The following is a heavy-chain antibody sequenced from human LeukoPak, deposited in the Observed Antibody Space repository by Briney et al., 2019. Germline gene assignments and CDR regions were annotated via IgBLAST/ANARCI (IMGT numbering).Heavy chain of an antibody. CDR3: ARVCGVRLFDY. Sequence: SETLSLTCIVSGGSISSGDYYWSWIRQPPGKGLEWIGYIYYSGSTYYNPSLKSRVTISVDTSKNQFSLKLSSVTAADTAVYYCARVCGVRLFDYWGQGALVTVSP. CDR1: GGSISSGDYY. D-gene: IGHD2-21*02. J-gene: IGHJ4*02. V-gene: IGHV4-30-4*08. CDR2: IYYSGST.